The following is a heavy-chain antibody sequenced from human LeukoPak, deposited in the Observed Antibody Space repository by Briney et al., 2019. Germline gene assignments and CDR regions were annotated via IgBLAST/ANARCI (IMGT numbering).Heavy chain of an antibody. CDR3: ARDLSNTSGWKTWFDP. CDR2: ISAYNGNT. CDR1: GYTFTSYG. Sequence: GASVKVSCKASGYTFTSYGISWVRQAPGQGLEWMGWISAYNGNTNYAQKLQGRVTMTTDTSTSTAYMELRSLRSDDTAVYYCARDLSNTSGWKTWFDPWGQGTLVTVSS. D-gene: IGHD6-19*01. V-gene: IGHV1-18*01. J-gene: IGHJ5*02.